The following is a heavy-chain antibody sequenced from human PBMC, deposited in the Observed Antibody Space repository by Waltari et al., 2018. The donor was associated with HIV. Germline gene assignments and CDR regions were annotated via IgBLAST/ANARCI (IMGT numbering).Heavy chain of an antibody. CDR3: VRVAYSSSWTPPFDY. Sequence: QVQLVQSGAEVKKPGASVKVSCKASGYTFTSYYMHWVRQAPGQGLEWMGIINPSGGYTSYAQKFQGRVTMTRDTSTSTVYMELSSLRSDDAAVYYCVRVAYSSSWTPPFDYWGQGTLVTVSS. CDR1: GYTFTSYY. V-gene: IGHV1-46*01. D-gene: IGHD6-13*01. J-gene: IGHJ4*02. CDR2: INPSGGYT.